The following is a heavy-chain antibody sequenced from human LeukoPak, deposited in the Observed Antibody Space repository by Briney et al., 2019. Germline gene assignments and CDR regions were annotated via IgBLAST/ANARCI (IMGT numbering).Heavy chain of an antibody. J-gene: IGHJ4*02. D-gene: IGHD6-19*01. CDR3: ARVPRSLSSTGWSDY. CDR1: GGSISNSS. V-gene: IGHV4-59*01. Sequence: SETLSLTCSVSGGSISNSSWTWIRQPPGKGLESIGYIYYSGSTNYNPSLKSRVTISIDTSKNQFSLRLSSVTAADTAVYYCARVPRSLSSTGWSDYWGQGTLVTVSS. CDR2: IYYSGST.